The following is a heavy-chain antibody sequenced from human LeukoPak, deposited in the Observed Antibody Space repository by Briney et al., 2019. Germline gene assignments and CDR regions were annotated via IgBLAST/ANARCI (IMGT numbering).Heavy chain of an antibody. D-gene: IGHD1-26*01. CDR1: GFTFSSYA. Sequence: PGGSLRLSCAASGFTFSSYAMHWVRQAPGKGLEWVAVISYDGSNKYYADSVKGRFTISRDNSKNTLYLQMNSLRAEDTAVYYCARESPADRHYSGSLPTLDWGQGTLVTVSS. J-gene: IGHJ4*02. CDR3: ARESPADRHYSGSLPTLD. CDR2: ISYDGSNK. V-gene: IGHV3-30-3*01.